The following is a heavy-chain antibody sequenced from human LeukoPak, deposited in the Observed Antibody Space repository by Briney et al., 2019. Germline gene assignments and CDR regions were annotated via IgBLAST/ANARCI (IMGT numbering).Heavy chain of an antibody. V-gene: IGHV4-4*02. Sequence: PSETLSLTCAVSGASISSSYWWSWVRQPPGKGLEWIGEIYHSGGTNYNPSLESRVTISLDKFKNQFSLKLSSVTAADTAVYYCARDLRGMVDYWGQGTLVTVSS. CDR1: GASISSSYW. CDR3: ARDLRGMVDY. J-gene: IGHJ4*02. D-gene: IGHD3-16*01. CDR2: IYHSGGT.